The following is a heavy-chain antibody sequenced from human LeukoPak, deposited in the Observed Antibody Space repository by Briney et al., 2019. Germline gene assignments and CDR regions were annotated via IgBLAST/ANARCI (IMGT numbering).Heavy chain of an antibody. CDR3: AKGLSSGWNLKGSDY. D-gene: IGHD6-19*01. J-gene: IGHJ4*02. CDR2: ISSSTSYI. V-gene: IGHV3-21*04. Sequence: TGGSLRLSCAASGFTFSDYSMNWVRQAPGKGLEWVSSISSSTSYIYYADSVKGRFTISRDNAKNSLFLQMNSLRAEDTAVYYCAKGLSSGWNLKGSDYWGQGTLVTVSS. CDR1: GFTFSDYS.